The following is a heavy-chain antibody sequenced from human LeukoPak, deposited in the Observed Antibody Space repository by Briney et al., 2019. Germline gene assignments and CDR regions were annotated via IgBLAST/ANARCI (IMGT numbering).Heavy chain of an antibody. D-gene: IGHD2-15*01. CDR2: IYYSGST. CDR1: GGPISSSSYY. V-gene: IGHV4-39*07. CDR3: ARGPLYCSGGSCYFQYFQH. J-gene: IGHJ1*01. Sequence: SETLSLTCTVSGGPISSSSYYWGWIRQPPGKGLEWIATIYYSGSTYYNPSLKSRVTTSVDTSKNQFSLKLSSVTAADTAVYYCARGPLYCSGGSCYFQYFQHWGQGTLVTVSS.